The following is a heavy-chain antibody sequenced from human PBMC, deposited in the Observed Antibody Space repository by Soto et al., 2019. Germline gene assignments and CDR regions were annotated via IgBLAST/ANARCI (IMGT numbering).Heavy chain of an antibody. V-gene: IGHV3-23*01. CDR2: ISGSGGST. CDR3: AKDLHYDFWSGYPNTPYYYYGMDV. D-gene: IGHD3-3*01. J-gene: IGHJ6*02. Sequence: GGSLRLSCAASGFTFSSYAMSWVRQAPGKGLEWVSAISGSGGSTYYADSVKGRFTISRDNSKNTLYLQMNSLRAEDTAVYYCAKDLHYDFWSGYPNTPYYYYGMDVRGQGTTVTVSS. CDR1: GFTFSSYA.